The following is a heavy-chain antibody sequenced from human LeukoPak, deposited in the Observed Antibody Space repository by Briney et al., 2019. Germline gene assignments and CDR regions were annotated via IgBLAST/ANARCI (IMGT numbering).Heavy chain of an antibody. CDR2: ISHNGGST. CDR3: AKSRGYRNFDAFDI. Sequence: GGSLRLSCAASGFTFSSYAVSWVRQAPGKGLEWVSSISHNGGSTYHTDSVKGRFTISRDNSKNTLYLQMDSLRAEDTAVYYCAKSRGYRNFDAFDIWGQGTMVTLSS. V-gene: IGHV3-23*01. CDR1: GFTFSSYA. J-gene: IGHJ3*02. D-gene: IGHD5-18*01.